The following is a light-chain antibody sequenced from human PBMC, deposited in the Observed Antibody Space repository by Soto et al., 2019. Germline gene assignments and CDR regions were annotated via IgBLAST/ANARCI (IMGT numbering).Light chain of an antibody. V-gene: IGKV3-11*01. J-gene: IGKJ5*01. Sequence: EVVLTHSPGTLSLSPCERATLSFRASQSVSSYLAWYQQKPGQAPRLLIYDASNRATGIPARFSGSGSGTDFTLTISSLEPEDFAVYYCQQRSNWPITFGQGTRLEIK. CDR2: DAS. CDR1: QSVSSY. CDR3: QQRSNWPIT.